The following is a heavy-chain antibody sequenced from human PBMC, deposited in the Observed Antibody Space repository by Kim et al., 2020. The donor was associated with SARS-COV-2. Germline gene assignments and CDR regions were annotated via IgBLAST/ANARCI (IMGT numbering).Heavy chain of an antibody. D-gene: IGHD3-9*01. CDR3: ARHVLGTDWSTIWFAP. CDR1: GGSIRNTSYY. Sequence: SETLSLTCTVSGGSIRNTSYYWGWIRQSPGKGLEWIGGIYYTGSTSSNLSLKSRVTMSVDTSKTQFSLNLRSVTAADTSLYYFARHVLGTDWSTIWFAP. J-gene: IGHJ5*02. CDR2: IYYTGST. V-gene: IGHV4-39*01.